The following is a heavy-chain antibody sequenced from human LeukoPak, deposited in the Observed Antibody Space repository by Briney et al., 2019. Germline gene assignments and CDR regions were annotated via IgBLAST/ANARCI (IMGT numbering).Heavy chain of an antibody. Sequence: SETLSLTCAVYGGSFSGYYWSWIRQPPGKGPEWIGEINHSGSTNYNPSLKSRVTISVDTSKNQFSLKLSSVTAADTAVYYCARGRRVYGPFDPWGQGTLVTVSS. CDR3: ARGRRVYGPFDP. D-gene: IGHD2-8*01. CDR1: GGSFSGYY. V-gene: IGHV4-34*01. CDR2: INHSGST. J-gene: IGHJ5*02.